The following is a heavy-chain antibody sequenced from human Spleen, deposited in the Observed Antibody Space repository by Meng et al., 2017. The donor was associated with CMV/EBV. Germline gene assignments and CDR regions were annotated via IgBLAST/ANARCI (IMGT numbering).Heavy chain of an antibody. CDR1: GGSISSSSYY. V-gene: IGHV4-39*01. J-gene: IGHJ4*02. D-gene: IGHD2-2*01. Sequence: SETLSLTCTVSGGSISSSSYYWGWIRQPPGKGLEWIGSIYYSGSTYYNPSLKSRVTISVDTSKNQFSLKLSSVTAADTAVYYCARVLIVVVPADSYYFDYWGQGTLVTVSS. CDR3: ARVLIVVVPADSYYFDY. CDR2: IYYSGST.